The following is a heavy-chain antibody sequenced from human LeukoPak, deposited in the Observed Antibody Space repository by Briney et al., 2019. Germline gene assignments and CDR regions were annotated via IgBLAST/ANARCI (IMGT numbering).Heavy chain of an antibody. D-gene: IGHD6-19*01. J-gene: IGHJ4*02. CDR1: GGSITSDC. CDR2: IYSSGAS. Sequence: WETLSLTCTVSGGSITSDCWSWIRQPDGKGLEWNGRIYSSGASDFQPSFQSRVTISVDSSKNQVFLRLTSVTAADTAVYFCAREKSVRGWHADSWGQGTLVTVSS. CDR3: AREKSVRGWHADS. V-gene: IGHV4-4*07.